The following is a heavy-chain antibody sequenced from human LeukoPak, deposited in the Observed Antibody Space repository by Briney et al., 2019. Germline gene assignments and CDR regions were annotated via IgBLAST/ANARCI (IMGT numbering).Heavy chain of an antibody. J-gene: IGHJ4*02. Sequence: GGSLRLSCAASGFTFSSYAMSWVRQAPGKGLEWVSAISGSGGSTYYADSVKGRFTISRDNSKNTLYLQMNSLRAEDTAVYYCARARWSGSYYFDYWGQGTLVTVSS. CDR2: ISGSGGST. V-gene: IGHV3-23*01. CDR3: ARARWSGSYYFDY. CDR1: GFTFSSYA. D-gene: IGHD4-23*01.